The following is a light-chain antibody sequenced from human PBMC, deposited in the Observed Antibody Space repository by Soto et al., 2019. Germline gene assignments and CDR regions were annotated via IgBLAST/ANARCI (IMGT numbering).Light chain of an antibody. Sequence: DIQMTQSPSSVSASVGDRVVITCRASQDISNYLAWDQQKPGDAPEILIYAASRLKRGVPSRFSGSGAGTDFTLIIDSLQPEDFATDYCHQADIFPLTFGGGPKVEI. CDR1: QDISNY. CDR2: AAS. V-gene: IGKV1-12*01. CDR3: HQADIFPLT. J-gene: IGKJ4*01.